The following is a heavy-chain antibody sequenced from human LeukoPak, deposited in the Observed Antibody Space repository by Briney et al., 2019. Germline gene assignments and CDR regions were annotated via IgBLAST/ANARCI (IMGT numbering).Heavy chain of an antibody. Sequence: GGSLRLSCAASGFTFSSYGMHWVRQAPGKGLEWVAFIRYDGSNKYYADSVKGRFTISRDNSKNTLYLQMNSLRAEDTAVYYCARYYSHTSDWSEGGLDQWGQGTLVTVSS. CDR2: IRYDGSNK. D-gene: IGHD6-19*01. V-gene: IGHV3-30*02. J-gene: IGHJ4*02. CDR3: ARYYSHTSDWSEGGLDQ. CDR1: GFTFSSYG.